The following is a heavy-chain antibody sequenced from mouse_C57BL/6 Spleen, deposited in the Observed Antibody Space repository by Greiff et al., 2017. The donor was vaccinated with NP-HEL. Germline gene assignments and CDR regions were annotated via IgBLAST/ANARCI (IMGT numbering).Heavy chain of an antibody. D-gene: IGHD1-1*01. CDR3: ARGNYYGSSPFAD. J-gene: IGHJ3*01. CDR2: FYPSDCVT. Sequence: VQLQQPGAELVRPGSSVKLSCKASGYTFTSYWMAWVKQRPGQGLEWIGNFYPSDCVTHYNQKFKDKATLTVDKSSSTAYMQLSSLTSEDSAVYYCARGNYYGSSPFADWGKGTLVTVSA. V-gene: IGHV1-61*01. CDR1: GYTFTSYW.